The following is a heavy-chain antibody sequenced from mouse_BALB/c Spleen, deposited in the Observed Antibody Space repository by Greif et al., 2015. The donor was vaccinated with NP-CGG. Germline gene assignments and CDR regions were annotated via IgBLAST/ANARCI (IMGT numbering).Heavy chain of an antibody. Sequence: QVQLQQSGAELMKPGASVKISCKATGYTFSSYWIEWVKQRPGHGLEWIGEILPGSGSTNYNEKFKGKATFTADTSSNTAYMQLSSLTSEDSAVYYCASGDGYWFAYWGQGTLVTVSA. D-gene: IGHD2-3*01. V-gene: IGHV1-9*01. J-gene: IGHJ3*01. CDR1: GYTFSSYW. CDR2: ILPGSGST. CDR3: ASGDGYWFAY.